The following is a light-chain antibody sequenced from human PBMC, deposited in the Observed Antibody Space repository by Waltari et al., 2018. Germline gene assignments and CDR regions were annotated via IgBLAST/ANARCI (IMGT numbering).Light chain of an antibody. CDR1: SSAVGGYHY. CDR3: TSYTSSITYV. J-gene: IGLJ1*01. V-gene: IGLV2-14*01. Sequence: QSALTQPASVSGSPGQSITISCTGTSSAVGGYHYVSWYQQHPGKAPKLMIYEVNNRPSGVSDRFSGSKSGNTASLTISGLQAEDEADYYCTSYTSSITYVFGTGTKVTVL. CDR2: EVN.